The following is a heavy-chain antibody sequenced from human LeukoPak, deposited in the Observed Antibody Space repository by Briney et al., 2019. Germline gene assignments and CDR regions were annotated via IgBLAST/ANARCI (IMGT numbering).Heavy chain of an antibody. CDR2: THTSGSP. D-gene: IGHD2-2*01. V-gene: IGHV4-4*09. CDR1: GGSMTHYF. CDR3: ARATQRYCSGTTCFPYWFDT. J-gene: IGHJ5*02. Sequence: PSETLSLTCTVSGGSMTHYFWNWLRQPPGKGLEWIGYTHTSGSPDYSRSLKSRVTISLDTSKNQFSLMLSSVTAADTAVYFCARATQRYCSGTTCFPYWFDTWGQGTLATVSS.